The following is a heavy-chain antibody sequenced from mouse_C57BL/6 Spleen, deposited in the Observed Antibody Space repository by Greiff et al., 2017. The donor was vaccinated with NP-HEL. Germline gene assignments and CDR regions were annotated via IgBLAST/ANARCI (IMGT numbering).Heavy chain of an antibody. V-gene: IGHV1-72*01. CDR3: ARGFITTVVDWFAY. CDR2: IDPNSGGT. CDR1: GYTFTSYW. J-gene: IGHJ3*01. Sequence: QVQLQQPGAELVKPGASVKLSCKASGYTFTSYWMHWVKQRPGRGLEWIGRIDPNSGGTKYNEKFKSKATLTVDKPSSTAYMQLSSLTSEDSAVYYCARGFITTVVDWFAYWGQGTLVTVSA. D-gene: IGHD1-1*01.